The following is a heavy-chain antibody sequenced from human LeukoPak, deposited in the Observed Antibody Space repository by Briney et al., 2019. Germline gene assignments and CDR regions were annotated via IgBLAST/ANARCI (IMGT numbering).Heavy chain of an antibody. CDR1: GGSITTNY. J-gene: IGHJ4*02. CDR2: IYTGGTT. D-gene: IGHD5-24*01. V-gene: IGHV4-4*07. Sequence: SETLSLTCTVSGGSITTNYWSWIRQPAGKGLEWIGRIYTGGTTNYNPSLKSRVTMSVDTSKSQFSLKLNSVTAADTAVYYCARDRRDGYNSFYYFDYWGQGTLVTLSS. CDR3: ARDRRDGYNSFYYFDY.